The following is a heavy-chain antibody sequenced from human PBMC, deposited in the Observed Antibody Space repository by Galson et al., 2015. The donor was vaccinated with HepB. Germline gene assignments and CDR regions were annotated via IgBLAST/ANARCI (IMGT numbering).Heavy chain of an antibody. Sequence: SVKVSCKASGGTFSSYAVSWVRQAPGQGLEWMGGIFPIFGTANYAQKFQGRVTITADESTSTAYMELSSLRSEDTAVYYCARAVGDYFGTFVYSYGMDVWGQGTLVAGSS. D-gene: IGHD4-17*01. V-gene: IGHV1-69*13. CDR3: ARAVGDYFGTFVYSYGMDV. J-gene: IGHJ6*02. CDR2: IFPIFGTA. CDR1: GGTFSSYA.